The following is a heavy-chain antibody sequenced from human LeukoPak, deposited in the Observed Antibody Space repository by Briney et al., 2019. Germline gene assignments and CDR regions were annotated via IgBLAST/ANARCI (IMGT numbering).Heavy chain of an antibody. V-gene: IGHV1-2*02. CDR2: INPNSGGT. Sequence: ASVKVSCKASGYTFTGFYIHWVRQAPGQGLEWMGWINPNSGGTNYAQKVQGRVTMTRDSSISTAYMELSRLSSDDTAVYYCATARYILTTISGGGFDYWGQGTLVTVSS. D-gene: IGHD5-12*01. CDR1: GYTFTGFY. CDR3: ATARYILTTISGGGFDY. J-gene: IGHJ4*02.